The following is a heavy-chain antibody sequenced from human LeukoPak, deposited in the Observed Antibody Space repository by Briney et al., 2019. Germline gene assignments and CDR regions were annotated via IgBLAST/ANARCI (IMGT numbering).Heavy chain of an antibody. J-gene: IGHJ4*02. CDR2: INKDGSEK. D-gene: IGHD2-21*02. CDR1: GITFSTYW. CDR3: ARGPVTDY. V-gene: IGHV3-7*01. Sequence: PGGSLRLSCAVSGITFSTYWMTWVRQAPGKGLEWVANINKDGSEKYFVDSVKGRFSISRDNAKNSLYLQMNSLRAEDTAVYYCARGPVTDYWGQGTLVTVSS.